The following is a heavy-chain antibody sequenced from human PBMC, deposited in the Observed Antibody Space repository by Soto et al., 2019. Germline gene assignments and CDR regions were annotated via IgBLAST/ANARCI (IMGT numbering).Heavy chain of an antibody. D-gene: IGHD4-17*01. J-gene: IGHJ4*02. CDR2: IFYSGST. Sequence: QLQLQESGPGLVKPSETLSLTCTVSGGSISSSGYYWGWIRQPPGKGLEWIGTIFYSGSTYYNPAPKSRDTISVDTSKNLFSLNPTSVTAADTAVYYCASQFSVYGDYGRYFDFWGQGTLVTVSS. CDR1: GGSISSSGYY. V-gene: IGHV4-39*01. CDR3: ASQFSVYGDYGRYFDF.